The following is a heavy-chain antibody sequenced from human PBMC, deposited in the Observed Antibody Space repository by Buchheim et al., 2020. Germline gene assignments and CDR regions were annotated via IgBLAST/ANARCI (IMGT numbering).Heavy chain of an antibody. J-gene: IGHJ4*02. D-gene: IGHD6-19*01. CDR2: IKQDGSEK. CDR1: GFTFSSYW. CDR3: ARDNGIAWVEVAVRYFDY. Sequence: EVQLVESGGGLVQPGGSLRLSCAASGFTFSSYWMSWVRQAPGKGLEWVANIKQDGSEKYYVDSVKGRFTISRDNAKNSLYLQMNSLRAEDTAVYYCARDNGIAWVEVAVRYFDYWGQGTL. V-gene: IGHV3-7*04.